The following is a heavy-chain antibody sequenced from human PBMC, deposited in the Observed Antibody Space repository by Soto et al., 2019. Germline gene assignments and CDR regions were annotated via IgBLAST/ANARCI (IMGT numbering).Heavy chain of an antibody. V-gene: IGHV4-39*01. Sequence: SETLSLTCTVSGGSISSSSYYWGWIRQPPGKGLEWIGSIYYSGSTYYNPSLKSRVTISVDTSKNQFSLKLSSVTAADTAVYYCARQSSSWYREVEFDYWGQGTLVTVSS. D-gene: IGHD6-13*01. CDR2: IYYSGST. J-gene: IGHJ4*02. CDR3: ARQSSSWYREVEFDY. CDR1: GGSISSSSYY.